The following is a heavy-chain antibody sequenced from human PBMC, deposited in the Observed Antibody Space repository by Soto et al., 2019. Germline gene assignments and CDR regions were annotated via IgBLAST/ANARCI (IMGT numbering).Heavy chain of an antibody. CDR2: ISFSGST. V-gene: IGHV4-30-4*01. D-gene: IGHD3-3*01. Sequence: SETLSLTCTVSGGSINSGDYYWNWIRQPPGKGLEWIGYISFSGSTYYNPSLKSRLTISLDTSKNQFSLNLTSVTAADTAVYYCATLYIGVTSEYYFNYWGQGTLVTVSS. CDR3: ATLYIGVTSEYYFNY. J-gene: IGHJ4*02. CDR1: GGSINSGDYY.